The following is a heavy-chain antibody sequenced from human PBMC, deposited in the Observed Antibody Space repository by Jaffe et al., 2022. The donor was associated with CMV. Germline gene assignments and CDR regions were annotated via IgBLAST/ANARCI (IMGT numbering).Heavy chain of an antibody. D-gene: IGHD2-2*01. J-gene: IGHJ6*03. V-gene: IGHV4-34*01. Sequence: QVQLQQWGAGLLKPSETLSLTCAVYGGSFSGYYWSWIRQPPGKGLEWIGEINHSGSTNYNPSLKSRVTISVDTSKNQFSLKLSSVTAADTAVYYCARFGYCSSTSRYGGYCMDVWGKGTTVTVSS. CDR2: INHSGST. CDR1: GGSFSGYY. CDR3: ARFGYCSSTSRYGGYCMDV.